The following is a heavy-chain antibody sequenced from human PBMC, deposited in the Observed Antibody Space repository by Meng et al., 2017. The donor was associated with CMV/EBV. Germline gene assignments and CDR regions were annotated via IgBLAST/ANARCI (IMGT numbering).Heavy chain of an antibody. CDR2: ISSSGSTI. Sequence: GGSLRLSCAASGFTFSAYYMSWIRQAPGKGLEWVSYISSSGSTIYYADSVKGRFTISRDNAKNSLYLQMNSLRAEDTAVYYCARPRVPAAIGAINWFDPWGQGTLVTVSS. CDR1: GFTFSAYY. J-gene: IGHJ5*02. D-gene: IGHD2-2*01. CDR3: ARPRVPAAIGAINWFDP. V-gene: IGHV3-11*01.